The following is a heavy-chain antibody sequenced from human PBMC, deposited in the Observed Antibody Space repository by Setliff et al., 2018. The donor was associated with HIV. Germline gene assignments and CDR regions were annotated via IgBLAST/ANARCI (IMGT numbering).Heavy chain of an antibody. CDR1: GFTFSYYS. V-gene: IGHV3-21*06. CDR3: ARVQYFNSGGYWATIRHYYYMDV. CDR2: ITSNTDYI. D-gene: IGHD3-22*01. J-gene: IGHJ6*03. Sequence: PGGSLRLSCAASGFTFSYYSMNWVRQAPGKGLEWVSSITSNTDYISYADSVKGRFTISRDNTKNSLFLQMNSLRAEDTAVYYCARVQYFNSGGYWATIRHYYYMDVWGKGTAVTV.